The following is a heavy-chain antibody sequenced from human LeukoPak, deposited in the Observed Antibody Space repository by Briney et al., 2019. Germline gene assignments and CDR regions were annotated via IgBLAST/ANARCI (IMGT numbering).Heavy chain of an antibody. CDR2: INPNSGGT. V-gene: IGHV1-2*02. J-gene: IGHJ4*02. Sequence: ASVKVSCKASGYTFTGYYMHWVRQAPGQGLEWMGWINPNSGGTNYAQKFQGRVTMTRDTSISTAYMELSRLRSDDTAVYYCAGHRGSYGFLDYWGQGTLVTVSS. D-gene: IGHD1-26*01. CDR1: GYTFTGYY. CDR3: AGHRGSYGFLDY.